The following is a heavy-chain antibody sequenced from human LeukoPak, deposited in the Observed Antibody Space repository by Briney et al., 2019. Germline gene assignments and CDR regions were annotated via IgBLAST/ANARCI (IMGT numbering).Heavy chain of an antibody. CDR3: ARWAYSSSSGGFDP. V-gene: IGHV1-69*13. J-gene: IGHJ5*02. D-gene: IGHD6-6*01. CDR1: GYTFTGYY. CDR2: IIPIFGTA. Sequence: ASVKVSCKASGYTFTGYYMHWVRQAPGQGLEWMGGIIPIFGTANYAQKFQGRVTITADESTSTAYMELSSLRSEDTAVYYCARWAYSSSSGGFDPWGQGTLVTVSS.